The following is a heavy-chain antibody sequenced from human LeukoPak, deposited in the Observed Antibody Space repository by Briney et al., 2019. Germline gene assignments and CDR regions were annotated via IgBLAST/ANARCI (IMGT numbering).Heavy chain of an antibody. Sequence: GGSLRLSCAASGFTFTTYEMNWVRQAPGKGREWGSVISSSGSIIYSADSVQGRFTISRDHAKTSLYLQMNSLSAEDTAVYYCARDLGSLGGTAGYWGRGTLVTVSS. CDR1: GFTFTTYE. CDR3: ARDLGSLGGTAGY. CDR2: ISSSGSII. D-gene: IGHD2-8*02. J-gene: IGHJ4*02. V-gene: IGHV3-48*03.